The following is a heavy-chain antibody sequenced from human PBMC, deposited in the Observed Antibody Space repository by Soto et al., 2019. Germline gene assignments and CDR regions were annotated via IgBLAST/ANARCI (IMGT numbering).Heavy chain of an antibody. CDR2: ISWNSGSI. V-gene: IGHV3-9*01. CDR3: AKDRIGSSWRHDAFDI. J-gene: IGHJ3*02. CDR1: GFTFDDYA. D-gene: IGHD6-13*01. Sequence: GGSLRLSCAASGFTFDDYAMHWVRQAPGKGLEWVSGISWNSGSIGYADSVKGRFTISRDNAKNSLYLQMNSLRAEDTALYYCAKDRIGSSWRHDAFDIWGQGTMVTVSS.